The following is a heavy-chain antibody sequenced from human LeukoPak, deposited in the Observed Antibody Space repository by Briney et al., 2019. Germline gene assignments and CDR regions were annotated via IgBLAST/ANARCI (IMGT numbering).Heavy chain of an antibody. Sequence: PGRSLRLSCAASGFIFTSHGMHWVRQAPGKGLEWVAVIWFDGSNQFYADSVKGRFTISRDNSKNTLYLQMNSLRAEDTAVYYCARGPYSSSWYYFEYWAREPWSPSPQ. J-gene: IGHJ4*02. CDR3: ARGPYSSSWYYFEY. CDR1: GFIFTSHG. D-gene: IGHD6-13*01. CDR2: IWFDGSNQ. V-gene: IGHV3-33*01.